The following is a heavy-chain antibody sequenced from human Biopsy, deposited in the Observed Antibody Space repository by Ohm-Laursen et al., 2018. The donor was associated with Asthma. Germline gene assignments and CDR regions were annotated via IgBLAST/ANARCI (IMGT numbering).Heavy chain of an antibody. J-gene: IGHJ6*02. CDR3: VRGSSSWHHGPFHYYYGLDV. CDR2: IYYSGTT. CDR1: GGYMRSGHYY. V-gene: IGHV4-39*01. D-gene: IGHD6-13*01. Sequence: SVTLSLTCCLSSGSGGYMRSGHYYWGWIRQPPGKGLAWIGSIYYSGTTYYNPSLVSRVTVSADTSKNQFSLKLTSVAAADTAVYYCVRGSSSWHHGPFHYYYGLDVWGQGTTATVSS.